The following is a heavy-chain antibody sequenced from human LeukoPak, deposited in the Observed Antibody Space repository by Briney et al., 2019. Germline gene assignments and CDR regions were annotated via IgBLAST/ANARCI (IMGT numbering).Heavy chain of an antibody. J-gene: IGHJ4*02. V-gene: IGHV4-59*01. Sequence: PSETLSLTCTVSGGSISSYYWSWIRQPPGKGLEWLGNVYYSGSTNYNPSLKSRVTISVDTSNNQFSLKLSSVTAADTAVYYCAREGMAASFARFPIFNYWGQGTLVTVSS. CDR1: GGSISSYY. CDR2: VYYSGST. CDR3: AREGMAASFARFPIFNY. D-gene: IGHD6-13*01.